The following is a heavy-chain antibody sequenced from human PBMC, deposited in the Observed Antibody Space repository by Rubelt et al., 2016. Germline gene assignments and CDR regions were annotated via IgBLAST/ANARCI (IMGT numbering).Heavy chain of an antibody. CDR3: ARGVNSGYEKTDAFDI. CDR2: INPNSGGT. CDR1: GYTFTSYG. J-gene: IGHJ3*02. V-gene: IGHV1-2*02. D-gene: IGHD3-22*01. Sequence: QVQLVQSGPEVKKPGASVKVSCKASGYTFTSYGISWLRQAPGQGLEWMGWINPNSGGTNYAQKFQGRVTMTRDTSISTAYMELSRLRSDDTAVYYCARGVNSGYEKTDAFDIWGQGTMVTVSS.